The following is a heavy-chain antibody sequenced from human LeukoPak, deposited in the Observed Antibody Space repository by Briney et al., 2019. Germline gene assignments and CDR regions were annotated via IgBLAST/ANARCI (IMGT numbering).Heavy chain of an antibody. J-gene: IGHJ6*03. CDR3: ARGLAGYSSGWYYYMDV. Sequence: ASVKVSCKASGYTSTDYYMHWVRQAPGQGLEWMGWINPNSGGTNYAQKFQGRVTMTRDTSISTAYMELSRLRSDDTAVYYCARGLAGYSSGWYYYMDVWGKGTTVTVSS. CDR1: GYTSTDYY. V-gene: IGHV1-2*02. CDR2: INPNSGGT. D-gene: IGHD6-19*01.